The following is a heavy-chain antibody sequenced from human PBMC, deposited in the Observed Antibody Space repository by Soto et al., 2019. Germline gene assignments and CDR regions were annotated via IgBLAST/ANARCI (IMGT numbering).Heavy chain of an antibody. CDR1: GFTFSSYA. Sequence: LRLSCAASGFTFSSYAMHWVRQAPGKGLEWVAVISYDGSNKYYADSVKGRFTISRDNSKDTLYLQMNSLRAEDTAVYYCARGSSWYKAPLDYWGQGTLVTVSS. V-gene: IGHV3-30-3*01. CDR2: ISYDGSNK. J-gene: IGHJ4*02. D-gene: IGHD6-13*01. CDR3: ARGSSWYKAPLDY.